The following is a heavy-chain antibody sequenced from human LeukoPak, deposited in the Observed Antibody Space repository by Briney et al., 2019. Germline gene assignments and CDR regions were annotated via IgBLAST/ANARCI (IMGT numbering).Heavy chain of an antibody. CDR2: IKQDGSEK. J-gene: IGHJ6*03. D-gene: IGHD4-17*01. Sequence: PGGSLRLSCAASGFTFSSYWMSWVRQAPGKGLKWVANIKQDGSEKYYVDSVKGRFTISRDNAKNSLYLQMNSLRAEDTAVYYCARAHGDYVGYYYYYMDVWGKGTTVTVSS. CDR1: GFTFSSYW. CDR3: ARAHGDYVGYYYYYMDV. V-gene: IGHV3-7*01.